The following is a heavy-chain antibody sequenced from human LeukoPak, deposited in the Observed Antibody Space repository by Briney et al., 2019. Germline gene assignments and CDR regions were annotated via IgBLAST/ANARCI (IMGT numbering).Heavy chain of an antibody. V-gene: IGHV4-59*01. D-gene: IGHD3-10*01. CDR1: GGSISSYY. Sequence: SETLSLTCTVSGGSISSYYWSWIRQPPGKGLEWIGYIYYSGGTNYNPSLKSRVTISVDTSKNQFSLKLSSVTAADTAVYYCARAPLLWFGDLETGINWFDPWGQGTLVTVSS. CDR3: ARAPLLWFGDLETGINWFDP. J-gene: IGHJ5*02. CDR2: IYYSGGT.